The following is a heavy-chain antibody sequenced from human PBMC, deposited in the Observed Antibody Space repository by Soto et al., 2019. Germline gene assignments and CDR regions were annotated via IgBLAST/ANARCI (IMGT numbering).Heavy chain of an antibody. CDR3: ARMASSGTLNWFDP. CDR1: GYTFIHYD. Sequence: ASVKVSCKASGYTFIHYDISWVRQATGQGLEWMGWMNAGSGKTDYANKFQGRVTMTRDASTSTAHLELSSLTSEDTAVYYCARMASSGTLNWFDPWGQGTLVTVS. CDR2: MNAGSGKT. V-gene: IGHV1-8*02. J-gene: IGHJ5*02.